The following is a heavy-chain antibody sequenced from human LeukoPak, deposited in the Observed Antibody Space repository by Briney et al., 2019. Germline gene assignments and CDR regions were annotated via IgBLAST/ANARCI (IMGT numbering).Heavy chain of an antibody. J-gene: IGHJ5*02. CDR2: INHSGST. Sequence: SETLSLTCTVSGCSISSSVYYWVWVRQPPGKGLEWIGEINHSGSTNYNPSLKSRVTISVDTSKNQFSLKLSSVTAADTGVYYCARGVRRKLRFLEWLLSRENWFDPWGQGSLVTVSS. V-gene: IGHV4-39*07. CDR1: GCSISSSVYY. D-gene: IGHD3-3*01. CDR3: ARGVRRKLRFLEWLLSRENWFDP.